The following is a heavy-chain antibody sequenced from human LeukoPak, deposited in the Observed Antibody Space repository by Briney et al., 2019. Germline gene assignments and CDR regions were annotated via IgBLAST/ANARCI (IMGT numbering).Heavy chain of an antibody. CDR1: GFSFSNHG. J-gene: IGHJ5*02. CDR2: IWDDGNNK. CDR3: ARDSYQDYYGRFDP. Sequence: GGSLRLSCAASGFSFSNHGMHWVRQAPGKRLEWVAVIWDDGNNKRYANSVNGRFTISRDNSENTLYLQMNGLTAEDTAMYYCARDSYQDYYGRFDPWGQGTLVIVSS. V-gene: IGHV3-33*01. D-gene: IGHD3-10*01.